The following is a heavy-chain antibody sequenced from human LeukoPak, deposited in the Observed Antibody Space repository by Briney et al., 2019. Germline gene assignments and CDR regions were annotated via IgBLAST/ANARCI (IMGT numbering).Heavy chain of an antibody. J-gene: IGHJ4*02. CDR1: GFTFSSYS. CDR2: ISSSSSYI. D-gene: IGHD5-24*01. CDR3: AKSGYNRFDF. V-gene: IGHV3-21*04. Sequence: GGSLRLPCAASGFTFSSYSMNWVRQAPGKGLEWVSSISSSSSYIYYADSVKGRFTISRDNAKNSLYLQMNSLRSEGTAVYYCAKSGYNRFDFWGQGTLVTVSS.